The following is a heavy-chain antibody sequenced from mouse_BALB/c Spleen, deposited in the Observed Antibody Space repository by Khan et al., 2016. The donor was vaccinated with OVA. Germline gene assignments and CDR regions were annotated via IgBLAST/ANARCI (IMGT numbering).Heavy chain of an antibody. Sequence: EVELVESGPGLVKPSQSLSLTCTVTGYSITSDYAWNWIRQFPGNKLEWMGYISYSGSTSYNPSLKSRISITRDTSKNQFFLQLNSVTTEDTATYYCARRYEEYFDYWGQGTTLTVSS. D-gene: IGHD2-10*02. CDR1: GYSITSDYA. V-gene: IGHV3-2*02. CDR3: ARRYEEYFDY. J-gene: IGHJ2*01. CDR2: ISYSGST.